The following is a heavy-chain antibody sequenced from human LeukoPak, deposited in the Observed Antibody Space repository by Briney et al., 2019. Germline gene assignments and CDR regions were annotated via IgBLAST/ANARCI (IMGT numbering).Heavy chain of an antibody. CDR3: ARDYHTYYYDSSGSDAFDI. Sequence: SETLSLTCAVSGGSISSSNWWTWVRPPPGKGLEWIGQIYHSGSTNYNPSLKTRVTMSVDTSKNQFSLKLSSVTAADTAVYYCARDYHTYYYDSSGSDAFDIWGQGTMVTVSS. D-gene: IGHD3-22*01. J-gene: IGHJ3*02. CDR1: GGSISSSNW. V-gene: IGHV4-4*02. CDR2: IYHSGST.